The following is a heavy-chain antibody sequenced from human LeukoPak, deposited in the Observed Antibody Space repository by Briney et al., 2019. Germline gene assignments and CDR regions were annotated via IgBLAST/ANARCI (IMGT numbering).Heavy chain of an antibody. J-gene: IGHJ2*01. Sequence: GGSLRLFCAASGLTFDDYAMHWVRQAPGKGLEWVSGISWNSGSIGYADSVKGRFTISRDNAKNSLYLQMNSLRAEDTALYYCAREPLGGWAFDLWGRGTLVTVSS. CDR3: AREPLGGWAFDL. V-gene: IGHV3-9*01. CDR1: GLTFDDYA. D-gene: IGHD3-10*01. CDR2: ISWNSGSI.